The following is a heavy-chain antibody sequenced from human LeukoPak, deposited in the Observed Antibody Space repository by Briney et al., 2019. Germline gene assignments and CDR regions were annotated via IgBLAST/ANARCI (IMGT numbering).Heavy chain of an antibody. CDR1: DYTFTSYG. CDR2: ISAYNGNT. CDR3: ARVEGSASMVRGVIRYFDY. V-gene: IGHV1-18*01. D-gene: IGHD3-10*01. Sequence: RASVKVSCKASDYTFTSYGISWVRQAPGQGLEWMGWISAYNGNTNYAQKLQGRVTMTTDTSTSTAYMELRSLRSDDTAVYYCARVEGSASMVRGVIRYFDYWGQGTLVTVSS. J-gene: IGHJ4*02.